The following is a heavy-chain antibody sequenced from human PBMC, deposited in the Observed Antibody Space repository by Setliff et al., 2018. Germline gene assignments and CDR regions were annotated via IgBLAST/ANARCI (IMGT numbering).Heavy chain of an antibody. Sequence: GGSLRLSCAASGFTFSAHYMDWLRQAPGKGLEWVGRIRNKDNSYTTEYAASVKGRFTISRDDSKSIAYLRMNSLKIEDTAVYYCTRGFWPESSGFAFGQWGQGTLVTVSS. D-gene: IGHD3-22*01. CDR3: TRGFWPESSGFAFGQ. J-gene: IGHJ4*02. CDR1: GFTFSAHY. V-gene: IGHV3-72*01. CDR2: IRNKDNSYTT.